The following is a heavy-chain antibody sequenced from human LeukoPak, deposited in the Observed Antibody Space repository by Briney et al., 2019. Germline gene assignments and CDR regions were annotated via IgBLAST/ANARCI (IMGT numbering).Heavy chain of an antibody. CDR1: GGSISSSSYY. CDR2: IYYSGST. Sequence: SETLSLTCTVSGGSISSSSYYWGWIRQPPGKGLEWTGSIYYSGSTYYNPSLKSRVTISVDTSKNQFSLKLSSVTAADAAVYYCARHMRIVVVAAAISPLGQGTLVTVSS. V-gene: IGHV4-39*01. J-gene: IGHJ5*02. CDR3: ARHMRIVVVAAAISP. D-gene: IGHD2-2*01.